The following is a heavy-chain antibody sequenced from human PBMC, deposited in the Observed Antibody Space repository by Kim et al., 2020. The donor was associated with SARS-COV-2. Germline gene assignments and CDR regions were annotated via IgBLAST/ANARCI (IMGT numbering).Heavy chain of an antibody. V-gene: IGHV3-9*01. J-gene: IGHJ4*02. Sequence: GGSLRLSCAVSGFTFDDYAMFWVRQVPGKGLEWVSGIGWDGGILGYGDSVKGRFTISRDNAKNSLYLQMNSLGADDTAFYYCARDMGRSGSYDFDYWGQGTLGTVSS. CDR2: IGWDGGIL. CDR3: ARDMGRSGSYDFDY. CDR1: GFTFDDYA. D-gene: IGHD1-26*01.